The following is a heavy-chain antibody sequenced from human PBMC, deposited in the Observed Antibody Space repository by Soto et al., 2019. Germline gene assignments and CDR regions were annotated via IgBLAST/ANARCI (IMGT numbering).Heavy chain of an antibody. CDR3: AKDGEEFIWFVKSPAFDY. D-gene: IGHD3-10*01. CDR1: GFTFSSYA. J-gene: IGHJ4*02. CDR2: ISGSGGST. Sequence: EVQLLESGGGLVQPGGSLRLSCAASGFTFSSYAMSWVRQAPGEGLEWVSAISGSGGSTYYADSVKGPFTISRDNSKNTMYMEMNSLRSEDTAVYYCAKDGEEFIWFVKSPAFDYWGQGTLITVYS. V-gene: IGHV3-23*01.